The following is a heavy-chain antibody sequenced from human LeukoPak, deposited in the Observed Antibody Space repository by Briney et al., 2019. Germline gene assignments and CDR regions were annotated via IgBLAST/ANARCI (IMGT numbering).Heavy chain of an antibody. CDR2: IYPGDSDT. Sequence: GESLKISCKGSGYSFTSYWIGWVRQMPGKGLEWMGVIYPGDSDTRYSPSFQGQVTISVDKSSSTAYLQWSSLKDSDTAMYYCARPRGSGPGMTYFDYWGQGTLVTVSS. CDR1: GYSFTSYW. D-gene: IGHD6-19*01. CDR3: ARPRGSGPGMTYFDY. J-gene: IGHJ4*02. V-gene: IGHV5-51*01.